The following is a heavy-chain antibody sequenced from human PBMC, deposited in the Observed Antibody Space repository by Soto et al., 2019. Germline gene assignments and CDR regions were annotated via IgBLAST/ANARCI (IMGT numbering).Heavy chain of an antibody. D-gene: IGHD5-12*01. CDR2: TYFRSKWYN. CDR3: AKGDNLGPKTGYAFDP. J-gene: IGHJ5*02. Sequence: SQTLSLTCAISGDSVSSNTASWNWIRQSPSRGLEWLGRTYFRSKWYNDYAVSVKSRIIINPDTSNNQFSLQLNSVTPEDPAVYFCAKGDNLGPKTGYAFDPWGQGIMVTVSS. V-gene: IGHV6-1*01. CDR1: GDSVSSNTAS.